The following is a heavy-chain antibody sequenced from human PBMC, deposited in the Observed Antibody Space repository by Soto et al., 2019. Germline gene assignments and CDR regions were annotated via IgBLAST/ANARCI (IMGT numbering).Heavy chain of an antibody. J-gene: IGHJ2*01. V-gene: IGHV4-34*02. CDR3: ARGGKQQLVRSQYFDL. CDR1: GGSFSGYY. CDR2: ITHSGST. Sequence: QVQLQQCGAGLLKPSETLSLTCAVYGGSFSGYYWNWIRQPPGKGLEWIGEITHSGSTNYNPSLKSRVTISVDTSKSQFSLKLTSVNAADTAVYYCARGGKQQLVRSQYFDLWGRGTLVTVSS. D-gene: IGHD6-13*01.